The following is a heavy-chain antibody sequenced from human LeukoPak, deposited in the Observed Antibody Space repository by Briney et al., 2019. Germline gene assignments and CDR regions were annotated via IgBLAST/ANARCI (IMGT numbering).Heavy chain of an antibody. CDR1: GFTFSSYW. V-gene: IGHV3-74*01. D-gene: IGHD3-22*01. J-gene: IGHJ4*02. Sequence: PGGSLRLSCAASGFTFSSYWMHWVRQAPGKGLVWVSRINSDGSSTSYADSVKGRFTISRDNAKNTLYLQMNSLRAEDTAVYYCAKWDTYYDSSGYYFYWGQGTLVTVSS. CDR2: INSDGSST. CDR3: AKWDTYYDSSGYYFY.